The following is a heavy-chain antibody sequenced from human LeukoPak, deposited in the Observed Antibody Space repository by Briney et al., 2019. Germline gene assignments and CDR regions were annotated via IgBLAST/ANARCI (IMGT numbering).Heavy chain of an antibody. Sequence: PSETLSLTCTVSGGSISSYYWSWIRQPPGKGLEWIGYIYYSGSTNYNPSLKSRVTISVDTSNNQFSLKLSSVTAADTAVYYCARAHSSGWYDWFDPWGQGTLVTVSS. CDR3: ARAHSSGWYDWFDP. CDR2: IYYSGST. V-gene: IGHV4-59*08. CDR1: GGSISSYY. D-gene: IGHD6-19*01. J-gene: IGHJ5*02.